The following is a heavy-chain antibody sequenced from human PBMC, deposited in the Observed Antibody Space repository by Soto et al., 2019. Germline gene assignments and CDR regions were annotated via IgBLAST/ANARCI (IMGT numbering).Heavy chain of an antibody. Sequence: QVQLVQSGAEVKKPGASVKVSCKASGYTFTSYGISWVRQAPGQGLEWMGWISAYNGNTNYAQKLQGRVTMTTDTSTSTAYMELRSLGADDTAGYYCARTQGITMIVPEGVWGQGTLVTVSS. CDR1: GYTFTSYG. CDR2: ISAYNGNT. CDR3: ARTQGITMIVPEGV. V-gene: IGHV1-18*01. D-gene: IGHD3-22*01. J-gene: IGHJ4*02.